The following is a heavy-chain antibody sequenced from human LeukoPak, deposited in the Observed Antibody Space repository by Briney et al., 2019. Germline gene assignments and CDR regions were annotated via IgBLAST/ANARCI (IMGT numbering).Heavy chain of an antibody. Sequence: PGGSLRLSCAASGFTFSYYGLHWVRQGPGKGLEWVAVISYDGSNKYYADSVKGRFTISRDKSKNTLYVQMNSLRADDTAVYYCTKDASYARENDNSGFFIDWGQGTLVTVSS. CDR1: GFTFSYYG. V-gene: IGHV3-30*18. D-gene: IGHD3-22*01. CDR3: TKDASYARENDNSGFFID. J-gene: IGHJ4*02. CDR2: ISYDGSNK.